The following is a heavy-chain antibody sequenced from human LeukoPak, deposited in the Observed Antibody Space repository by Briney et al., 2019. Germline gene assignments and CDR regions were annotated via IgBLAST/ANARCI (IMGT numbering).Heavy chain of an antibody. CDR3: ARYDDSSGYSNWFDP. D-gene: IGHD3-22*01. Sequence: SQTLSLTCTVSGGSISSGGYYWSWIRQHPGKGLEWIGYIYYSGSTYYNPSLKSRVTISVDTSKNQFSLKLSSVTAADTAVYYCARYDDSSGYSNWFDPWGQGTLVTVSS. CDR1: GGSISSGGYY. V-gene: IGHV4-31*03. J-gene: IGHJ5*02. CDR2: IYYSGST.